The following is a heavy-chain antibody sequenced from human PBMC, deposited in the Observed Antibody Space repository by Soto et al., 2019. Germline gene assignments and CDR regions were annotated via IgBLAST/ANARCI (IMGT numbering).Heavy chain of an antibody. CDR1: GGSFSGYY. J-gene: IGHJ6*02. D-gene: IGHD5-18*01. CDR2: INHSGST. CDR3: ARYFHRGGSRRVDTAMAAPVYYYYGMDV. Sequence: SETLSLTCAVYGGSFSGYYWSWIRQPPGKGLEWIGEINHSGSTNYNPSLKSRVTISVDTSKNQFSLRLSSVTAADTAVYYCARYFHRGGSRRVDTAMAAPVYYYYGMDVWGQGTTVTVSS. V-gene: IGHV4-34*01.